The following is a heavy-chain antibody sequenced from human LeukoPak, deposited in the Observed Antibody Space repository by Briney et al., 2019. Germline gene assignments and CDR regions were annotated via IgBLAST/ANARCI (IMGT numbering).Heavy chain of an antibody. J-gene: IGHJ4*02. V-gene: IGHV1-69*13. CDR3: ARDGVNSDWPPHY. CDR2: IIPIFGTA. CDR1: GGTFSSYA. D-gene: IGHD6-19*01. Sequence: ASVKVSCKASGGTFSSYAISWVRQAPGQGLEWMGGIIPIFGTANYAQKFQGRVTITADESTSTAYMELSSLRSEDTAVYYCARDGVNSDWPPHYWGQGTLVTVSS.